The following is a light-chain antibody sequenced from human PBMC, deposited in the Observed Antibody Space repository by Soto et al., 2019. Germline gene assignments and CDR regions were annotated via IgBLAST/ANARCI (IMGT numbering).Light chain of an antibody. CDR1: QSVSSSY. Sequence: EIVFTQSPGPLSLSPGERPTLSCRASQSVSSSYLAWYQQKPGQAPRLLIYGASNRATGIPDRCSGSGSGTEFTLTISSLKSEDFAVYYCQQSNSWPRTFGQGTKVDIK. J-gene: IGKJ1*01. CDR2: GAS. CDR3: QQSNSWPRT. V-gene: IGKV3-20*01.